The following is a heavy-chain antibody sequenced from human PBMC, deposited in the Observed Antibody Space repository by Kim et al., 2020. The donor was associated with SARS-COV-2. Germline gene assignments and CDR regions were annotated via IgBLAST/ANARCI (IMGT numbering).Heavy chain of an antibody. J-gene: IGHJ4*02. Sequence: GQPAPGQGLRWMGWASPYRGGTNYAQKCQGRVTMTRDQSISTAYMGLSRLGSDDTAVYYCARSWDYWGQGTLVPVSS. V-gene: IGHV1-2*02. CDR3: ARSWDY. CDR2: ASPYRGGT.